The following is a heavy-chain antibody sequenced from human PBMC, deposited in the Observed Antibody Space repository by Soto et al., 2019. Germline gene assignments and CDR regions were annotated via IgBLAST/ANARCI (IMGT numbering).Heavy chain of an antibody. CDR1: GYTFTSYG. CDR3: ARDERKSSDFWSGSPTDY. Sequence: GASVKVSCKASGYTFTSYGISWVRQAPGQGLEWMGWISAYNGNTNYAQKLQGRVTMTTDTSTSTAYMELRSLRSDDTAVYYCARDERKSSDFWSGSPTDYWGQGTLVTVSS. CDR2: ISAYNGNT. V-gene: IGHV1-18*04. J-gene: IGHJ4*02. D-gene: IGHD3-3*01.